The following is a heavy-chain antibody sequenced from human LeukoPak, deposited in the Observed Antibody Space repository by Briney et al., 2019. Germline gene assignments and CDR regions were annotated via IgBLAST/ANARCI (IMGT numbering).Heavy chain of an antibody. D-gene: IGHD3-3*02. Sequence: ASVKVSCKASGGTFISYAISWVRQAPGQGLEWMGRIIPILGIANYAQKFQGRVTITADKSTSTAYMELSSLRSEDTAVYYCATHSFSGVVTYAFQLWGRGTLVTVSS. CDR2: IIPILGIA. CDR1: GGTFISYA. CDR3: ATHSFSGVVTYAFQL. J-gene: IGHJ3*01. V-gene: IGHV1-69*10.